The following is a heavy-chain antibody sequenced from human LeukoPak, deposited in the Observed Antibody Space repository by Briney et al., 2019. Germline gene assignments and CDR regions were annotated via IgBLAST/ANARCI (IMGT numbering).Heavy chain of an antibody. D-gene: IGHD2-2*02. Sequence: ASVKVSCKASGGTFSSYAISWVRQAPGQGLEWMGGIIPIFGTANYAQKFQGRVTITTDESTSTAYMELSSLRSEDTAVYYCAIGYCSSTSCYKGDYWGQGTLVTVSS. J-gene: IGHJ4*02. CDR1: GGTFSSYA. CDR3: AIGYCSSTSCYKGDY. V-gene: IGHV1-69*05. CDR2: IIPIFGTA.